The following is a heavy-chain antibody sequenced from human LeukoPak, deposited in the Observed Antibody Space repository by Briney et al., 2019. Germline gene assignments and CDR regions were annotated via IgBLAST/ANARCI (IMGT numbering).Heavy chain of an antibody. CDR3: ARELDYSIPYDY. D-gene: IGHD4-11*01. J-gene: IGHJ4*02. CDR2: MNPNSGNT. CDR1: GYTFTSYD. Sequence: ASMKVSCKASGYTFTSYDINWVRQATGQGLEWMGWMNPNSGNTGYAQKFQGRVTMTRNTSISTAYMELSSLRSEDTAVYYCARELDYSIPYDYWGQGTLVTVSS. V-gene: IGHV1-8*01.